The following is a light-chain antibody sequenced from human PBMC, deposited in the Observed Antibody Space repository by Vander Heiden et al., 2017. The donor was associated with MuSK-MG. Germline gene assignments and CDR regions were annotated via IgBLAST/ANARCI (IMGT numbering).Light chain of an antibody. CDR1: SSDVGGSNY. CDR2: EVI. Sequence: QSALTQPASVSGSPGQSITISCTGTSSDVGGSNYVSWYQQHPDKAPKLLVYEVINRPSGVANRFSGAKSGNTASLTISGLQAEDEADYYCSSYTSTSTLVLFGGGTKLTVL. J-gene: IGLJ2*01. CDR3: SSYTSTSTLVL. V-gene: IGLV2-14*01.